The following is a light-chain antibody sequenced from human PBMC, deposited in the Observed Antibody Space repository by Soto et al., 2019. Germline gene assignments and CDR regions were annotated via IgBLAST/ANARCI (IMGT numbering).Light chain of an antibody. J-gene: IGKJ1*01. Sequence: DVVMTQSPLSLPVTLGQPASISCGSSQSLVYSHGNTYLNWFQQRPGQSPRRLIYKVSNRDSGVPDRFSGRGSGTDFTLKIRRVESGDVVVYYGMQGTHRPPGTFGQGTKVEVK. CDR3: MQGTHRPPGT. CDR1: QSLVYSHGNTY. CDR2: KVS. V-gene: IGKV2-30*01.